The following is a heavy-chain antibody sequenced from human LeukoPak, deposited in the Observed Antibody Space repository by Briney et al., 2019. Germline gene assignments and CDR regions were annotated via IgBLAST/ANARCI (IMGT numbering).Heavy chain of an antibody. Sequence: SETLSLTCAVYGGSFSGYYWSWIRQPPGKGLEWIGEINHSGSTNYNPSLKSRVTISVDTSKNQFSLKLSSVTAADTAVYYCARGFRYSSSWYPPSYYYYMDVWGKGTTVTVSS. J-gene: IGHJ6*03. D-gene: IGHD6-13*01. CDR1: GGSFSGYY. CDR3: ARGFRYSSSWYPPSYYYYMDV. V-gene: IGHV4-34*01. CDR2: INHSGST.